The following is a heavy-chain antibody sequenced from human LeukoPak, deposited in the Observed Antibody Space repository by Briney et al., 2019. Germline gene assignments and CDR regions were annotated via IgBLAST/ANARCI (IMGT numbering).Heavy chain of an antibody. V-gene: IGHV4-34*01. CDR3: ARGLIAAAGTAYFQH. D-gene: IGHD6-13*01. J-gene: IGHJ1*01. Sequence: SETLSLTCAVYGGSFSGYYWSWIRQPPGKGLEWIGEISHGGSTNYNPSLKSRVTISVDTSKNQFSLKLSSVTAADTAVYYCARGLIAAAGTAYFQHWGQGTLVTVSS. CDR1: GGSFSGYY. CDR2: ISHGGST.